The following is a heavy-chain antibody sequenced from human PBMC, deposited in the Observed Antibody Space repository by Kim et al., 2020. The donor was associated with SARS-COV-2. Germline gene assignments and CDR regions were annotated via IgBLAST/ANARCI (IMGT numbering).Heavy chain of an antibody. CDR1: GGSISSYY. V-gene: IGHV4-59*13. J-gene: IGHJ6*02. CDR3: ARDQSSSSSMVDV. Sequence: SETLSLTCTVSGGSISSYYWSRIRQPPGKGLEWIGYIYYSGSTNYNPSLKSRVTISVDTSKNQFSLKLSSVTAADTAVYYCARDQSSSSSMVDVWGQGTTVTVSS. D-gene: IGHD6-6*01. CDR2: IYYSGST.